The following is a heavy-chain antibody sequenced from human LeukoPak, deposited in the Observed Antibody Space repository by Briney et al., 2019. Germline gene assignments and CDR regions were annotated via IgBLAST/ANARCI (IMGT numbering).Heavy chain of an antibody. J-gene: IGHJ4*02. D-gene: IGHD4-17*01. CDR2: ISGGGGST. Sequence: GGSLRLSCAASGFTFSSYAMRWVRQAPGKGLEWVSVISGGGGSTFYADSVRGRFTISRDDSKDTLYLQMNSLRAEDTAVYYCAKSEGDYGDYTGYFDNWGQGTLVTVSS. CDR1: GFTFSSYA. V-gene: IGHV3-23*01. CDR3: AKSEGDYGDYTGYFDN.